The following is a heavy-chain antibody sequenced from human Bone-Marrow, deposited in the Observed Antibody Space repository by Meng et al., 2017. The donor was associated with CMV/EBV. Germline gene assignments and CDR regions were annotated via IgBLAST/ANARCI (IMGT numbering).Heavy chain of an antibody. CDR2: IIPMFKKT. V-gene: IGHV1-69*05. CDR3: ARVPDSRAPEDDY. J-gene: IGHJ4*02. CDR1: GGTFSSYS. D-gene: IGHD6-6*01. Sequence: TDSGGTFSSYSINSVRQAPGHGLEWIGNIIPMFKKTNYAQKFQGRVTITTGESSGTAFMDLSSLTPDDTAIYFCARVPDSRAPEDDYWGQGTLVTVSS.